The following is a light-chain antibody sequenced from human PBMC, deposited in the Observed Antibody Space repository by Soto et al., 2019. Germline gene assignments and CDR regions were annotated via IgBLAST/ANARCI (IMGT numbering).Light chain of an antibody. CDR1: QSISSY. Sequence: DIQMTQSPSSLSVSVGDRVTITCRASQSISSYLNWYQQKPGKAPKLLIYASFSLQSGVPSRFSGSGSGTDFTLTISSLEPEDFATYYCHQSYRTPYTFGQGTKLEI. CDR3: HQSYRTPYT. V-gene: IGKV1-39*01. J-gene: IGKJ2*01. CDR2: ASF.